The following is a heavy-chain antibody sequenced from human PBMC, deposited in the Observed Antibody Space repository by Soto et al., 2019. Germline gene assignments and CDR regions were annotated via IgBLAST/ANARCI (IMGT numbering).Heavy chain of an antibody. D-gene: IGHD3-3*01. CDR1: GFIFRDFY. CDR3: ARDRGGGSIFGGHYGMDV. V-gene: IGHV3-11*06. Sequence: QVQLLESGGGLVKPGGSLRLSCAASGFIFRDFYMSWIRQVPGKGLEWLSKISSSSSSTDYADSVKGRFTISRDNAKNSVYLQMSRLRAEDTAVYYCARDRGGGSIFGGHYGMDVWGQGTTVTVSS. CDR2: ISSSSSST. J-gene: IGHJ6*02.